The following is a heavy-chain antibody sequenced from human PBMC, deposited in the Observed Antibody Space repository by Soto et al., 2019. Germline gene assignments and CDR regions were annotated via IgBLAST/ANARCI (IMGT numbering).Heavy chain of an antibody. CDR3: ARDLGYCISTSCYDHYYYYGMDV. J-gene: IGHJ6*02. Sequence: ASVKVSCKASGYTFTSYGISWVRQAPGQGLEWMGWISAYNGNTNYAQKLQGRVTMTTDTSTSTAYMELRSLRSDDTAVYYCARDLGYCISTSCYDHYYYYGMDVWGQGTTVTVSS. V-gene: IGHV1-18*01. CDR1: GYTFTSYG. CDR2: ISAYNGNT. D-gene: IGHD2-2*01.